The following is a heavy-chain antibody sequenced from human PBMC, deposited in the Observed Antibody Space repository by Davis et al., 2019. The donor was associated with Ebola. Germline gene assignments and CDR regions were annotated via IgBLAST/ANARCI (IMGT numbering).Heavy chain of an antibody. D-gene: IGHD3-10*01. CDR3: ARGGGWFDP. CDR2: IYYSGST. J-gene: IGHJ5*02. V-gene: IGHV4-61*08. CDR1: GGSVSSGGYY. Sequence: MPSETLSLTCTVSGGSVSSGGYYWNWIRQPPGKGLEWIGYIYYSGSTNYNPSLKSRVSISVDTSRHQFSLELSSVTAADTAVYFCARGGGWFDPWGQGTLVTVSS.